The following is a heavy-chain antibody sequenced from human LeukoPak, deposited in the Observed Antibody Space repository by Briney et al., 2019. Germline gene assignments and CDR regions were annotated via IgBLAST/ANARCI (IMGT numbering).Heavy chain of an antibody. CDR3: ARDGIAGDFDY. CDR2: IIPIFGTA. J-gene: IGHJ4*01. V-gene: IGHV1-69*06. CDR1: GGTFSRYA. D-gene: IGHD1-1*01. Sequence: SVKVSCKASGGTFSRYAISWVRQTPGQGLEWMGGIIPIFGTANYAQKFQGRVTITADKSTSTAYMELSSLRSEDTAVYYCARDGIAGDFDYWGHGALVTVSS.